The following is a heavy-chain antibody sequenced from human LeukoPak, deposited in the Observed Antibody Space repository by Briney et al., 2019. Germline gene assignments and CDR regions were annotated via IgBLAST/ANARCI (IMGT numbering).Heavy chain of an antibody. J-gene: IGHJ4*02. CDR3: AKAKGIYCSGGSCFLDY. Sequence: GGSLRLSCAASGFTFSTFWMSWVRQAPGKGLEWVSVISASGGSTYYADSVKGRFTISRDISKNTLSLQMNSLRAEDTAVYYCAKAKGIYCSGGSCFLDYWGQGTLVTVSS. CDR1: GFTFSTFW. V-gene: IGHV3-23*01. D-gene: IGHD2-15*01. CDR2: ISASGGST.